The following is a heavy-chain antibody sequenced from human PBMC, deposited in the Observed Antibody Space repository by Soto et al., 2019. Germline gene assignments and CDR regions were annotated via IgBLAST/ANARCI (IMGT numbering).Heavy chain of an antibody. D-gene: IGHD3-10*01. V-gene: IGHV3-23*01. CDR2: LSGGDDST. CDR3: AKKYHYGSGTYLYYFDY. J-gene: IGHJ4*02. CDR1: GFTFSHFA. Sequence: EVQLLESGGGLVQPGGSLRLSCAASGFTFSHFAMSWVRQAPGKGLEWVSTLSGGDDSTYYADSVKDRFTISRDNSKNTLYLQLNSLRAEATAVYYCAKKYHYGSGTYLYYFDYWGQGTLVTVSS.